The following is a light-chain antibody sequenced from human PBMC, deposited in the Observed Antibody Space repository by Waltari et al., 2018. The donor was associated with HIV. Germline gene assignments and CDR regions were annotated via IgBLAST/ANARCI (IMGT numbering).Light chain of an antibody. CDR1: SSDVVRYDS. CDR2: EVN. CDR3: SSYAGINPVI. V-gene: IGLV2-8*01. Sequence: QSALTQPPSASGSLGQSVTISCTGSSSDVVRYDSVSWYQQHPGTAPQLLIFEVNKRHSAVPLRFSGSKSRNTASLTVSGHQAEDEAEYSSSSYAGINPVIFGGGTTLTVL. J-gene: IGLJ2*01.